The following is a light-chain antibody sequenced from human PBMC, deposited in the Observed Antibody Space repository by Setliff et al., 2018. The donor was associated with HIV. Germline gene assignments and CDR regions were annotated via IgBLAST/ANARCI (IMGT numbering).Light chain of an antibody. J-gene: IGLJ1*01. CDR1: SSDFGGYNY. CDR2: DVS. CDR3: SSYTSRNTYV. Sequence: QSALTQPASVSGSPGQSITISCTGASSDFGGYNYVSWYEQHPGKAPKFMIYDVSKRPSGVSNRFSGSKSGNTASLTISGLQAEDEADYSCSSYTSRNTYVFGTGTKVTVL. V-gene: IGLV2-14*03.